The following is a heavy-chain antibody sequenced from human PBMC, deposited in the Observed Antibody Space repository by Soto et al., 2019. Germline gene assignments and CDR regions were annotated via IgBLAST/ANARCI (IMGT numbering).Heavy chain of an antibody. CDR1: GSGFISSG. CDR3: SADRPDIGVGWWV. D-gene: IGHD2-15*01. V-gene: IGHV1-58*02. CDR2: IVVASGQT. Sequence: SVKVSCKASGSGFISSGIQWVRQAHGQRLEWIGWIVVASGQTNYAQNFRGRVAITRDTSTATAYIELTGLASEDTAVYFCSADRPDIGVGWWVWGQGTTVTVSS. J-gene: IGHJ6*02.